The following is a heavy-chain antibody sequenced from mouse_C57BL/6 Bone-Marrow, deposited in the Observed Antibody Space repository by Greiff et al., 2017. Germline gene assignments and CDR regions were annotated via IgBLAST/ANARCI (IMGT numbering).Heavy chain of an antibody. CDR3: APDYYCSSYCWFAY. CDR2: IDPEGGET. CDR1: GFNFKDYY. J-gene: IGHJ3*01. D-gene: IGHD1-1*01. V-gene: IGHV14-2*01. Sequence: VQLQQSGAELVKPGASVKLSCTASGFNFKDYYMHWVKQRPEQGLEWIGRIDPEGGETKYPPKFKGKATITADTSSNTAYLQLSSLTSEDTAIYYYAPDYYCSSYCWFAYGGRGTLVTVSA.